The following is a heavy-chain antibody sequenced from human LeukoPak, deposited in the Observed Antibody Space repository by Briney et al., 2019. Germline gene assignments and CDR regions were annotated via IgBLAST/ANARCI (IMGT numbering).Heavy chain of an antibody. D-gene: IGHD3-16*01. CDR3: ARLLGDYYYYMDV. CDR1: GFTFSSYS. CDR2: ISSSSSTI. J-gene: IGHJ6*03. V-gene: IGHV3-48*01. Sequence: GGSLRRSCAASGFTFSSYSMNWVRQAPGKGLEWVSYISSSSSTIYYADSVKGRFTISRDNAKNSLYLQMNSLRAEDTAVYYCARLLGDYYYYMDVWGKGTTVTVSS.